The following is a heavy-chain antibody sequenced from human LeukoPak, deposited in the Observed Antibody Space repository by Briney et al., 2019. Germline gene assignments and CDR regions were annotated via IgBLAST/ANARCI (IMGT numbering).Heavy chain of an antibody. CDR2: FDPEDGET. CDR1: GYTLTELS. V-gene: IGHV1-24*01. D-gene: IGHD6-19*01. Sequence: ASVKVSCKVSGYTLTELSMHWVRQAPGKGLEWMGFFDPEDGETNYAQKFQGRVTMTRDTSTSTVYMELSSLRSEDTAVYYCARWPIAVAGTRFDYWGQGTLVTVSS. CDR3: ARWPIAVAGTRFDY. J-gene: IGHJ4*02.